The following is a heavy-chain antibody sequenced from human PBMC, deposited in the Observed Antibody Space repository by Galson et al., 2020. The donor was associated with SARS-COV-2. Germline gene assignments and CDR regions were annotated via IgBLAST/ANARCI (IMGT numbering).Heavy chain of an antibody. Sequence: GESLKIPCAASGFTFSSNAMSWVRQAPGKGLEWVSAISGSGGSTYYADPVKGRFTISRDNSKNTLYLQMNSLRAEDTAVYYCAKDYSSGYYGDAFDIWGQGTMVTVSS. J-gene: IGHJ3*02. CDR2: ISGSGGST. V-gene: IGHV3-23*01. D-gene: IGHD3-22*01. CDR3: AKDYSSGYYGDAFDI. CDR1: GFTFSSNA.